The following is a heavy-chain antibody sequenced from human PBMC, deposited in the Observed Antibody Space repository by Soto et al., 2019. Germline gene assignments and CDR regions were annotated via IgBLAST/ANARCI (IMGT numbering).Heavy chain of an antibody. CDR3: ARDGRYYYDSSGSSNWFDP. V-gene: IGHV1-18*01. Sequence: ASVKVSCKASGYTFTSYGISWARQAPGQGLEWMGWISAYFGKTNYAQKFQGRVTMTADTSTSTAYMELSSLRSEDTAVYYCARDGRYYYDSSGSSNWFDPWGQGTLVTVSS. J-gene: IGHJ5*02. CDR2: ISAYFGKT. D-gene: IGHD3-22*01. CDR1: GYTFTSYG.